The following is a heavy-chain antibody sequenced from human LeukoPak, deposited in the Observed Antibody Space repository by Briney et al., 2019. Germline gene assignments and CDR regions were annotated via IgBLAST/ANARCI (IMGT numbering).Heavy chain of an antibody. CDR2: IYYSGST. D-gene: IGHD6-19*01. CDR3: TRNSGWYGIS. J-gene: IGHJ4*02. CDR1: GDSISSSSYY. V-gene: IGHV4-39*07. Sequence: SETLSLTCTVSGDSISSSSYYWGWIRQPPGKGLEWIGSIYYSGSTYYNPSLKSRVTISVDTSKNQFSLKLSSVTAADTAVYYCTRNSGWYGISWGQGTLVTVSS.